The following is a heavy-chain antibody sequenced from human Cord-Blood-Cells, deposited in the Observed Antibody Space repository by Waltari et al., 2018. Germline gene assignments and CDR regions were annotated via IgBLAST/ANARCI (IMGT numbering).Heavy chain of an antibody. CDR3: ARFPVRGGSYYVFDY. D-gene: IGHD1-26*01. Sequence: QVQPQESGAGLEKPSEPLSLTSTASGGSVGSGRSYWSCIRRPPGKGLVRFVYIYDSGITNYNPSLNSGVTMSVDSSKNQVSLKLSSVTVADTAVYYCARFPVRGGSYYVFDYWGQGTLVTVSS. CDR2: IYDSGIT. CDR1: GGSVGSGRSY. V-gene: IGHV4-61*01. J-gene: IGHJ4*02.